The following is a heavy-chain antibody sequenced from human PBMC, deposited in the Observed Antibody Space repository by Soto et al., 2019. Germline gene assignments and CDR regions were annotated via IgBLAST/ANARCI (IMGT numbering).Heavy chain of an antibody. CDR1: GYTFTSYG. Sequence: GASVKVSCKASGYTFTSYGISWVRQAPGQGLEWMGWISAYNGNTNYAQKLQGRVTMTTDTSTSTAYMELRSLRSDDTAVYYCARDIGGEDVVAATQVRFYYYYGMDVWGQGTTVTVSS. CDR3: ARDIGGEDVVAATQVRFYYYYGMDV. D-gene: IGHD2-15*01. J-gene: IGHJ6*02. CDR2: ISAYNGNT. V-gene: IGHV1-18*01.